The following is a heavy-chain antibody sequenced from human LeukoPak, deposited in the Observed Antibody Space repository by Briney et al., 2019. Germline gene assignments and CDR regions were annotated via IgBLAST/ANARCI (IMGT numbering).Heavy chain of an antibody. CDR2: INSDGSTT. D-gene: IGHD1-26*01. Sequence: GSLRLSCAASGFTFSSYWMHWVRQAPGKWLVWLSRINSDGSTTTYADSVRGRFIISRDNAKNTLYLQMNSLGAEDTAVYYCARVKVGVWGVFDTWGQGTMVTVSS. CDR1: GFTFSSYW. CDR3: ARVKVGVWGVFDT. V-gene: IGHV3-74*03. J-gene: IGHJ3*02.